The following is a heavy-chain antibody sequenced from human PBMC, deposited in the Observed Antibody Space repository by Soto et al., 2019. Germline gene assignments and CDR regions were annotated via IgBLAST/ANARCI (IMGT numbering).Heavy chain of an antibody. CDR2: IYPGDSDT. V-gene: IGHV5-51*07. CDR3: ARGYCTTTIWAPGFAP. J-gene: IGHJ5*02. Sequence: PGDALKISCTGVGSSFSSYWICWVHQMTGTGLEWMGIIYPGDSDTRYSPSFQRQVTISADKSITTAYLQWSSLKASDTAMYYFARGYCTTTIWAPGFAPWGKGTLVPVSS. D-gene: IGHD2-8*01. CDR1: GSSFSSYW.